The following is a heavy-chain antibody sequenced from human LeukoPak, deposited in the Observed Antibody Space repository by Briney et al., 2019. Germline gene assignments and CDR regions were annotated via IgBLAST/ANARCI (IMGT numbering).Heavy chain of an antibody. CDR3: ARGPGSSGGAYVGDY. CDR2: IDGSGSSI. V-gene: IGHV3-74*01. CDR1: GFTFSNHW. Sequence: GGALRLSCAASGFTFSNHWMHWVRQVPGKGLVWVARIDGSGSSISHADFVKGRFSISRGNAKSTLYLQMNSLRAEDTAVYYCARGPGSSGGAYVGDYWGHGALVTVSS. J-gene: IGHJ4*01. D-gene: IGHD3-22*01.